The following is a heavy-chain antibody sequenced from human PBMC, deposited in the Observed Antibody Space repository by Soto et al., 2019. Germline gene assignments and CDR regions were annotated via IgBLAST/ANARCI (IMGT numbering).Heavy chain of an antibody. J-gene: IGHJ6*02. V-gene: IGHV3-48*03. CDR3: ARDPAIYSGKFDYGLDV. CDR2: IGTSGKTI. D-gene: IGHD4-4*01. CDR1: GFTFSSYE. Sequence: GSLRLSCAVSGFTFSSYEMNWVRQAPGKGLEWVSYIGTSGKTIYYADSVRGRFTISRDNAKNSLYLQMNSLRAEDTAVYFCARDPAIYSGKFDYGLDVWGRGTMVTVSS.